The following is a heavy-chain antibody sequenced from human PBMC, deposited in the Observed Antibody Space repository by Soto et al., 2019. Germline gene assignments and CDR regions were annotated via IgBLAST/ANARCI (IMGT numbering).Heavy chain of an antibody. Sequence: GGSLRLSCAASGFTFSSYAMSWVRQAPGKGLEWVSAISGSGGSTYYADSVKGRFTISRDNSKNTLYLQMNSLRAEDTAVYYCAKLGAFMSVAAAGTFDYWGQGTLVTVSS. CDR3: AKLGAFMSVAAAGTFDY. V-gene: IGHV3-23*01. CDR1: GFTFSSYA. D-gene: IGHD6-13*01. J-gene: IGHJ4*02. CDR2: ISGSGGST.